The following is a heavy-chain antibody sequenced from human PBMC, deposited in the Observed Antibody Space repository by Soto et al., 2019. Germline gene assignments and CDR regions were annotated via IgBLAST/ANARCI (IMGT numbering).Heavy chain of an antibody. CDR1: GFTFSSYG. D-gene: IGHD1-26*01. J-gene: IGHJ4*02. V-gene: IGHV3-30*18. CDR2: ISYDGGNE. CDR3: AKDRYSGTYPTDFDY. Sequence: QVQLVQSGGGVVQPGRSLRLSCAGSGFTFSSYGIHWVRQALGKRLEWVALISYDGGNEKYTESVKDRFTISRDDSHNVAYLQMSSLRTEDTAMYYCAKDRYSGTYPTDFDYWGQGSLVTVSS.